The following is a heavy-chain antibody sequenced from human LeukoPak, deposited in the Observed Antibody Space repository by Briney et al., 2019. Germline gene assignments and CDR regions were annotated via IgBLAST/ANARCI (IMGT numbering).Heavy chain of an antibody. Sequence: PGGSLRLSCAASGFTFSSYEMNWVRQAPGKGLEWVSYISSSGSTIYYADSVKGRFTISRDNAKNSLYLQMNSLRAEDTAVYYCARGSTSFSDSSGGSDTRYYFDYWGQGTLVTVSS. CDR1: GFTFSSYE. V-gene: IGHV3-48*03. J-gene: IGHJ4*02. D-gene: IGHD6-19*01. CDR3: ARGSTSFSDSSGGSDTRYYFDY. CDR2: ISSSGSTI.